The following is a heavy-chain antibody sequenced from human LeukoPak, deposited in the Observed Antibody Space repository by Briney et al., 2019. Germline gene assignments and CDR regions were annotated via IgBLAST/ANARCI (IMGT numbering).Heavy chain of an antibody. Sequence: GGSLRLSCAASGFTFDDYGMSRVRQAPGKGLEWVSYISSSGSTIYYADSVKGRFTISRDNAKNSLYLQMNSLRAEDTAVYYCARDPLDYYDSSGYQPTGDAFDIWGQGTMVTVSS. CDR3: ARDPLDYYDSSGYQPTGDAFDI. CDR1: GFTFDDYG. D-gene: IGHD3-22*01. V-gene: IGHV3-48*03. J-gene: IGHJ3*02. CDR2: ISSSGSTI.